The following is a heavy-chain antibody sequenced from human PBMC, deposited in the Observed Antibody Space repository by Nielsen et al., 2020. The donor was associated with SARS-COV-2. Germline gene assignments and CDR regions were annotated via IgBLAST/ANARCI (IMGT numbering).Heavy chain of an antibody. CDR1: GFTFSSYA. V-gene: IGHV3-23*01. CDR3: AKDPPFYDFWSGYYTPTANYFFDF. Sequence: GESLKISCAASGFTFSSYAMSWVRQTPGKGLEWVSAISSSGGRTYYADSVKGRFTISRDNSKNTRYMQMNSLRAEDTAVYYCAKDPPFYDFWSGYYTPTANYFFDFWGQGTLVTVSS. D-gene: IGHD3-3*01. CDR2: ISSSGGRT. J-gene: IGHJ4*02.